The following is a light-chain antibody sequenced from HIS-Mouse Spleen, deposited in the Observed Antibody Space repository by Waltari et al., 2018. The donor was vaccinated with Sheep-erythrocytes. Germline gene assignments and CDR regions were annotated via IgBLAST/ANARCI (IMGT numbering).Light chain of an antibody. V-gene: IGLV2-11*01. J-gene: IGLJ1*01. CDR3: CSYAGSYNHV. CDR2: DVR. CDR1: SSDVGGYNY. Sequence: QSALTQPRSVSGSPGQSVTISCTGTSSDVGGYNYVSWYQQHPGKAPKLMISDVRNRPSGVPDRFSGAKSGNKSSLTISGLQAEDEADYYCCSYAGSYNHVFATGTKVTVL.